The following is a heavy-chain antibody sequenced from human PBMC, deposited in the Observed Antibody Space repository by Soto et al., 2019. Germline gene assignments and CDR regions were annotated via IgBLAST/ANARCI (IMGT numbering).Heavy chain of an antibody. J-gene: IGHJ5*02. V-gene: IGHV4-59*01. D-gene: IGHD2-15*01. CDR2: IYYSGST. CDR3: ARGVVAATDWFDP. Sequence: SETLSLTCTVSGGSISSYYWSWIRQPPGKGLEWIGYIYYSGSTNYNPSLKSRVTISVDTSKNQFSLKLSSVTAADTAEYYCARGVVAATDWFDPWGQGTLVTVSS. CDR1: GGSISSYY.